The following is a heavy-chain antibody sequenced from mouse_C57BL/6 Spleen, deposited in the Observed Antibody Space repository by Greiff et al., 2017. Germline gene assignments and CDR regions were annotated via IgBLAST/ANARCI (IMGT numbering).Heavy chain of an antibody. CDR1: GYAFSSYW. D-gene: IGHD1-1*01. Sequence: VMLVESGAELVKPGASVKISCKASGYAFSSYWMNWVKQRPGKGLEWIGQIYPGDGDTNYNGKFKGKATLTADKSSSTAYMQLSSLTSEDSAVYFCARRLRSYWYSDVWGTGTTVTVSS. J-gene: IGHJ1*03. V-gene: IGHV1-80*01. CDR3: ARRLRSYWYSDV. CDR2: IYPGDGDT.